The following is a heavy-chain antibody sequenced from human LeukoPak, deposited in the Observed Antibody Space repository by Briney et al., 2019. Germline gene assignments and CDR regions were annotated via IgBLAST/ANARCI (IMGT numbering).Heavy chain of an antibody. D-gene: IGHD2-2*01. J-gene: IGHJ4*02. Sequence: GGSLRLSCAASGFTFSDYYMSWIRQAPGKGLEWVSYISSSGSTIYYADSVKGRFTISRDNAKNSLYLQMNSLRAEDTAVYYCARRKVVPAAPRGYDFSSHPIWPFDYWGQGTLVTVSS. CDR1: GFTFSDYY. V-gene: IGHV3-11*04. CDR3: ARRKVVPAAPRGYDFSSHPIWPFDY. CDR2: ISSSGSTI.